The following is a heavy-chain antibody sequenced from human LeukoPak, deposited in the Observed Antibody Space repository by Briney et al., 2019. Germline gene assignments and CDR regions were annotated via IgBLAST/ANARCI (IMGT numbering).Heavy chain of an antibody. CDR2: ISGSGGST. V-gene: IGHV3-23*01. CDR3: AKDLNYDFWSGYSSRAFDM. CDR1: GFSFSSFA. D-gene: IGHD3-3*01. Sequence: GGSLRLSCAASGFSFSSFAMSWVRQAPGKGLEWVSAISGSGGSTYYADSVKGRLTISRDNSKNTLYLQMNSLRPEDTAVYYCAKDLNYDFWSGYSSRAFDMWGQGTMVTVSS. J-gene: IGHJ3*02.